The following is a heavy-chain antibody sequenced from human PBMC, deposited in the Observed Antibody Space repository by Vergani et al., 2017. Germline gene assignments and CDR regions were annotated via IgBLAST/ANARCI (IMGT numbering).Heavy chain of an antibody. CDR1: GCSISSGRYY. CDR2: IYTHGST. D-gene: IGHD6-19*01. V-gene: IGHV4-61*02. J-gene: IGHJ4*02. Sequence: QVQLQESGPGLVKPSQTLSLTCTVSGCSISSGRYYGSWIRQPAGKGLEWIGRIYTHGSTNYNPSLKSRVTISVDTSKNQFSLKLSSVTAAETAVYYCAGGRPMGGLAGTGTFDFWGQGTLVTVSS. CDR3: AGGRPMGGLAGTGTFDF.